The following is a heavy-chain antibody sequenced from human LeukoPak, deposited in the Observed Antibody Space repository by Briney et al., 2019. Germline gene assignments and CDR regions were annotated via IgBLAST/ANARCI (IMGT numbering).Heavy chain of an antibody. CDR1: GFTFSSYS. Sequence: GGSLRLSCAASGFTFSSYSMNWVRQAPGKGLEWVSYISSSSSTIYYADSVKGRFTISRDNAKNSLYLQMNSLRAEDTAVYYCARDLGPIVVVPAAIAESGWFDPWGQGTLVTVSS. D-gene: IGHD2-2*02. CDR3: ARDLGPIVVVPAAIAESGWFDP. V-gene: IGHV3-48*01. J-gene: IGHJ5*02. CDR2: ISSSSSTI.